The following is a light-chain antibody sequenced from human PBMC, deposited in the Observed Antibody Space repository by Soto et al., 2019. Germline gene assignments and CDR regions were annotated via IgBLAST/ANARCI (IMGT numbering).Light chain of an antibody. CDR3: QQYYSSPRT. V-gene: IGKV1-39*01. CDR1: QRISTY. J-gene: IGKJ1*01. CDR2: AAS. Sequence: DIQMTQSPSTLSPGVGDRVTITCRASQRISTYLNWYQQKPGKAPTLLIYAASSLQSGVPSRFSGGGSGTDFTLTINTLQPEDFATYFWQQYYSSPRTFGQGTKVDIK.